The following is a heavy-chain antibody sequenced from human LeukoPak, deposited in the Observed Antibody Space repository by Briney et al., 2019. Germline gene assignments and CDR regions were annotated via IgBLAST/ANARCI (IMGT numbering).Heavy chain of an antibody. J-gene: IGHJ1*01. Sequence: SQTLSLTCTVSGGSISSGNYYWTWIRQPAGKGLEWIGRIYISGGTNYNPSLKSRVTISVDTSRNQFSLKLSSVTAADTAVYYCVRAHDTLIGSPVQHWGQGTLVTVSS. D-gene: IGHD3-9*01. CDR2: IYISGGT. CDR1: GGSISSGNYY. CDR3: VRAHDTLIGSPVQH. V-gene: IGHV4-61*02.